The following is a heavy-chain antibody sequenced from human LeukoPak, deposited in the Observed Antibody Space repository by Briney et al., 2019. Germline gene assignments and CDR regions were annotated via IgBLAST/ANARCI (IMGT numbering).Heavy chain of an antibody. V-gene: IGHV3-21*01. D-gene: IGHD3-10*01. Sequence: PGGSLRLSCAASGFTFSSYSMNWVRQAPGKGLEWVSSISSSSCYIYYADSVKGRFTISRDNAKNSLYLQMNSLRAEDTAVSYCARRAWFGESFRSYYFDYWGQGTLVTVSS. CDR2: ISSSSCYI. CDR1: GFTFSSYS. CDR3: ARRAWFGESFRSYYFDY. J-gene: IGHJ4*02.